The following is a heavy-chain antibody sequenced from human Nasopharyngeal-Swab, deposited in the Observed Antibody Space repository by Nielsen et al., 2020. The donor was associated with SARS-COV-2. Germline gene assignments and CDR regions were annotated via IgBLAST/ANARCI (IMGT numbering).Heavy chain of an antibody. D-gene: IGHD6-19*01. Sequence: ESLKISCEASGFTFTTYSMNWVRQAPGKGLEWVSYISSSSNTIYCADSVKGRFTISRDNSKNTLYLQMNSLRAEDTAVYYCARAGDSSGWYPPYYFDYWGQGTLVTVSS. V-gene: IGHV3-48*01. CDR2: ISSSSNTI. J-gene: IGHJ4*02. CDR1: GFTFTTYS. CDR3: ARAGDSSGWYPPYYFDY.